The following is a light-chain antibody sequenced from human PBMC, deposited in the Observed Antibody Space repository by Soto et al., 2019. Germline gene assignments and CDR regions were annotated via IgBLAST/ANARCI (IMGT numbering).Light chain of an antibody. CDR2: KAS. J-gene: IGKJ1*01. Sequence: DIQMTQSPSTLSASVGDRVTITCLANQSISFWLAWYQQKPGKAPKVLIYKASTLESGVPSRFSGSGSGTEFTLTINGLQPDDFATYYCQHYQSYLWTFGQGTKVDIK. CDR3: QHYQSYLWT. CDR1: QSISFW. V-gene: IGKV1-5*03.